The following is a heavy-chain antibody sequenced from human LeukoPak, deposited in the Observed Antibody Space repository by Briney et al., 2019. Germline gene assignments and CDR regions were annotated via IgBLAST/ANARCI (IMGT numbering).Heavy chain of an antibody. CDR1: GYTLTSYY. V-gene: IGHV1-46*01. CDR3: ARGFNYYDNSGYYQYYFDY. J-gene: IGHJ4*02. Sequence: ASVKVSCKASGYTLTSYYMHWARQAPGQGLEWMGIINPSDGSAIYTQKFQGRVTLTTDTSTSTVYMELNSLRSEDTAVYYCARGFNYYDNSGYYQYYFDYWGQGTLVTVSS. CDR2: INPSDGSA. D-gene: IGHD3-22*01.